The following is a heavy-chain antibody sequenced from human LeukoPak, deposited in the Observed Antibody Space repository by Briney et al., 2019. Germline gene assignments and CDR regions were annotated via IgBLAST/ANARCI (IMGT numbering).Heavy chain of an antibody. J-gene: IGHJ4*02. CDR2: ISTNGDRT. CDR3: ARKLWHRNDC. D-gene: IGHD3-16*01. CDR1: GLTLSNYA. Sequence: GGSLRLSCAASGLTLSNYAMTWVRQAPGRGLEWVSAISTNGDRTYYADSVKGRFTVSRDNFKNTLYLQMNSLRAEDTALYYCARKLWHRNDCWGQGTLVTVSS. V-gene: IGHV3-23*01.